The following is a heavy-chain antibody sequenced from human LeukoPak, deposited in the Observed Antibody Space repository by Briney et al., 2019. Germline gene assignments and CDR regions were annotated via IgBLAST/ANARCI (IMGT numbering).Heavy chain of an antibody. J-gene: IGHJ4*02. CDR1: GFTFSDYY. CDR3: ARVGLIAAAGTPDY. Sequence: GGSLRLSCAASGFTFSDYYMSWIRQAPGKGLEWISYVSASGRDTYYADSVKGRFTTSRDNAKNSLYLQMNSLRAEDTAVYYCARVGLIAAAGTPDYWGQGTLVTVSS. V-gene: IGHV3-11*06. D-gene: IGHD6-13*01. CDR2: VSASGRDT.